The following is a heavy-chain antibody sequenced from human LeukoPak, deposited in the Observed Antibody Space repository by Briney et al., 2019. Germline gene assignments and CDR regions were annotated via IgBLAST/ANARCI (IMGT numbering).Heavy chain of an antibody. CDR2: ISSSSSTI. Sequence: GGSLRLSCAASGFTFSRYSMNWVRQAPGKGLEWVSYISSSSSTIYYADSVKGRFTISRDNAKNSLYLQMNSLRAEDTAVYYCARDLIGGGIIAPGGQGTLVTVSS. V-gene: IGHV3-48*01. J-gene: IGHJ4*02. CDR3: ARDLIGGGIIAP. D-gene: IGHD3-16*01. CDR1: GFTFSRYS.